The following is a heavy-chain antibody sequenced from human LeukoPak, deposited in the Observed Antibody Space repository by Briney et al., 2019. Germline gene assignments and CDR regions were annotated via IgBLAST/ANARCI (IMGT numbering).Heavy chain of an antibody. Sequence: PSETLSLTCTVSGYSISSDYYWGWVRQPPGKGLEWIGSIYHSGSTYYNPSLKSRVTISVDTSKNQFSLKLTSVTAADTAVYYCAREAYCSSTSCYGPNWFDPWGQGTLVTVSS. J-gene: IGHJ5*02. D-gene: IGHD2-2*01. CDR1: GYSISSDYY. V-gene: IGHV4-38-2*02. CDR2: IYHSGST. CDR3: AREAYCSSTSCYGPNWFDP.